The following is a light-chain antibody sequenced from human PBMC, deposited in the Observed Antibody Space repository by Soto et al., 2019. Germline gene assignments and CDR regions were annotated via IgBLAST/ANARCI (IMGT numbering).Light chain of an antibody. V-gene: IGKV3-20*01. CDR1: QSVSRSY. J-gene: IGKJ2*01. CDR2: GAS. Sequence: ESVLTQSPGTLSLSPGERATLSCRASQSVSRSYLAWYHQKPGQAPRLRIYGASSRDTGIPDRFSGSGSGRDFTLTISRLEPEYCAVYYCQQYGSSPFYTFGQGLMLETK. CDR3: QQYGSSPFYT.